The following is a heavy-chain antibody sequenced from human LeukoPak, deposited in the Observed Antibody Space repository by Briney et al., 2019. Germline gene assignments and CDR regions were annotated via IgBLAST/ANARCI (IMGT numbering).Heavy chain of an antibody. CDR2: ISWNSGSI. Sequence: PEGSLRLSCAASGFTFDDYAMHWVRQAPGKGLEWVSGISWNSGSIGYADSVKGRFTISRDNAKNSLYLQMNSLRAEDTALYYCAKVPIAVAAPTYFDYWGQRTLVTVSS. D-gene: IGHD6-19*01. J-gene: IGHJ4*02. CDR1: GFTFDDYA. V-gene: IGHV3-9*01. CDR3: AKVPIAVAAPTYFDY.